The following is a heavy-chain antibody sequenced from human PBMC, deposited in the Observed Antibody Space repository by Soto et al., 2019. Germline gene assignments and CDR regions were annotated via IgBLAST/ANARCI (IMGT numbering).Heavy chain of an antibody. V-gene: IGHV4-59*01. CDR2: IYYSGST. J-gene: IGHJ4*02. D-gene: IGHD6-19*01. CDR1: GGSISSYY. CDR3: ATGIAVAGTLDYFDY. Sequence: SETLSLTCTVSGGSISSYYWSWIRQPPGKGLEWIGYIYYSGSTNYNPSLKSRVTISVDTSKNQFSLKLSSVTAADTAVYYCATGIAVAGTLDYFDYWGQGTLVTVSS.